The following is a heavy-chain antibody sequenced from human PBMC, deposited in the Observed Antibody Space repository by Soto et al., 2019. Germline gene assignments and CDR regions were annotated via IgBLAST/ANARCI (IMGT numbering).Heavy chain of an antibody. CDR1: GGSISSSSYY. Sequence: SETLSLTCTVSGGSISSSSYYWGWIRQPPGKGLEWIGSIYYSGSTYYNPSLKSRVTISVDTSKNQFSLKLSSVTAADTAVYYCARRVHIEQLVRYYYYGMDVWGQGTTVTVSS. CDR2: IYYSGST. J-gene: IGHJ6*02. V-gene: IGHV4-39*01. CDR3: ARRVHIEQLVRYYYYGMDV. D-gene: IGHD6-6*01.